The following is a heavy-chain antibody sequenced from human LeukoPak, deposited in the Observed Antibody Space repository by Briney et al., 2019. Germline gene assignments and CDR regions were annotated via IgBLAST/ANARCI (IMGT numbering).Heavy chain of an antibody. CDR1: GFPFSSYA. CDR3: AKGYSYGYGDLPHC. D-gene: IGHD5-18*01. Sequence: PGGSLRLSCAASGFPFSSYAMSWVRQAPGKGLEWVSTISGSGGSTYYADSVKGRFTISRDNSKNTLYLQMNNLTAADTAVYYCAKGYSYGYGDLPHCWGQGTLVTVSS. CDR2: ISGSGGST. J-gene: IGHJ4*02. V-gene: IGHV3-23*01.